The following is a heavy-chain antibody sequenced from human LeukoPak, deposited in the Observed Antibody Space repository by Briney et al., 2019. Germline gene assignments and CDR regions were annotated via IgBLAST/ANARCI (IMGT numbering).Heavy chain of an antibody. CDR2: ISSSSTTI. D-gene: IGHD3-9*01. V-gene: IGHV3-48*01. J-gene: IGHJ5*02. CDR3: ARGNYDILTA. Sequence: GGSLRLSCAASGFTFSSYSMNWVRQAPGKGLEWVSYISSSSTTIYYADSVKGRFTISRDNAKNSLYLQMNSLRAEDTAVYYCARGNYDILTAWGQGTLVTVSS. CDR1: GFTFSSYS.